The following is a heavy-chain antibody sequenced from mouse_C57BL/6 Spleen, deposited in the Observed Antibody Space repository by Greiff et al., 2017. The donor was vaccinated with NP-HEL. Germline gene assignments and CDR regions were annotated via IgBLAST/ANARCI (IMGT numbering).Heavy chain of an antibody. CDR2: INPNNGGT. J-gene: IGHJ3*01. Sequence: EVQLQQSGPELVKPGASVKISCKASGYTFTDYYMNWVKQSHGKSLEWIGDINPNNGGTSYNQKFKGKATLTVDKSSSTAYMELRSLTSEDSAVYYCARRGKYDYDWFAYWGQGTLVTVSA. CDR1: GYTFTDYY. CDR3: ARRGKYDYDWFAY. V-gene: IGHV1-26*01. D-gene: IGHD2-4*01.